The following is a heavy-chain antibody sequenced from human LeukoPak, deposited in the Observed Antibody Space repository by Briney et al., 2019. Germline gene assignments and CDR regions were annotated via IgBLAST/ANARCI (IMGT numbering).Heavy chain of an antibody. CDR2: IYHSGST. V-gene: IGHV4-38-2*01. CDR1: GYSISSGYY. D-gene: IGHD3-3*01. J-gene: IGHJ6*03. Sequence: SETLSLTCEVSGYSISSGYYWGWIRQPPGKGLEWIGSIYHSGSTYYNPSLKSRVTISVDTSKNQFSLKLSSATAADTAVYYCARAPRFLEWFPYYYYMDVWGKGTTVTVSS. CDR3: ARAPRFLEWFPYYYYMDV.